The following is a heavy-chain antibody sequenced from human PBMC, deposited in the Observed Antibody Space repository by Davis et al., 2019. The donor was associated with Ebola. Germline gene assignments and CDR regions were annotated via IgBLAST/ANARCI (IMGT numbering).Heavy chain of an antibody. V-gene: IGHV4-4*02. CDR1: GGSISSSNW. CDR3: ARVVGSYYYGMDV. CDR2: IYHSGST. Sequence: SETLSLTCAVSGGSISSSNWWRWVRQPPGKGLEWIGEIYHSGSTNYNPSLKSRVTISVDTSKNQFSLKLSSVTAADTAVYYCARVVGSYYYGMDVWGQGTTITVSS. J-gene: IGHJ6*02. D-gene: IGHD1-26*01.